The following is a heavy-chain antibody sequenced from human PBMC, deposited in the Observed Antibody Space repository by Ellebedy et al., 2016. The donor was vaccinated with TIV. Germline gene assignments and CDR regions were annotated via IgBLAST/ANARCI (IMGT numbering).Heavy chain of an antibody. Sequence: AASVKVSCKASGYSFGSYGISWVRQAPGQGLEWMGGINTNKGNTNYAEKGQGRVTMTRYSSTNTAYLELRSLRSDDTAVYYCTRASGVQWLSSSGDYWGQGTLVTVSS. CDR2: INTNKGNT. D-gene: IGHD3-22*01. V-gene: IGHV1-18*01. CDR1: GYSFGSYG. CDR3: TRASGVQWLSSSGDY. J-gene: IGHJ4*02.